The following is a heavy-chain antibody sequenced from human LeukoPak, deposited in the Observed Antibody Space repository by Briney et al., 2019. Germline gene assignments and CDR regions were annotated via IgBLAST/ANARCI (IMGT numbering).Heavy chain of an antibody. CDR3: ARDLLPLWFGESSGGGLLD. CDR1: GYTFTTYN. D-gene: IGHD3-10*01. CDR2: ISGYNGNT. J-gene: IGHJ4*02. V-gene: IGHV1-18*01. Sequence: GASVKVSCKASGYTFTTYNINWVRQAPGQGLEWMGWISGYNGNTNYAQKLQGRVTMTTDTSTSTVYMELSSLRSEDTAVYYCARDLLPLWFGESSGGGLLDWGQGTLVTVSS.